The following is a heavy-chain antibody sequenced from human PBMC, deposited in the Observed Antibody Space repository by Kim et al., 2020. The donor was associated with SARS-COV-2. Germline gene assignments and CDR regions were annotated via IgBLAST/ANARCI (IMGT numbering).Heavy chain of an antibody. V-gene: IGHV3-23*01. J-gene: IGHJ4*02. CDR3: AKEDYYDSPAVNLLDD. Sequence: VKGRFTSSRDNAKNTLYLQMNSLRAEDTAVYYCAKEDYYDSPAVNLLDDWGQGTLVTVSS. D-gene: IGHD3-22*01.